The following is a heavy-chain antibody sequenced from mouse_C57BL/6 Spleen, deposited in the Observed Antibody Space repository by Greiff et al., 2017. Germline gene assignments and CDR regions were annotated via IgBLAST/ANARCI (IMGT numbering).Heavy chain of an antibody. J-gene: IGHJ2*01. V-gene: IGHV1-82*01. CDR3: SRGGDEWVDY. CDR1: GYAFSSSW. D-gene: IGHD1-3*01. Sequence: QVQLKQSGPELVKPGASVKISCKASGYAFSSSWMNWVKQRPGKGLEWIGRLYPGDGGTNYNGKFKGKATLTADKSSSTAYMQLSRLTSYDAAVFFCSRGGDEWVDYWGQGTTLTVSS. CDR2: LYPGDGGT.